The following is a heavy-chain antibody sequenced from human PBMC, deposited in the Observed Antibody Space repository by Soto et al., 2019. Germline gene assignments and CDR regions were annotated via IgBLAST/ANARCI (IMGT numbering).Heavy chain of an antibody. J-gene: IGHJ5*02. CDR1: GGSISSYY. CDR3: AGGGNSGDWFDP. CDR2: IYYSGST. Sequence: SETLSLICTVSGGSISSYYWSWIRQPPGKGLEWIGYIYYSGSTNYNPSLKSRVTISVDTSKNQFSLKLSSVTAADTAVYYCAGGGNSGDWFDPWGQGTLVTVS. V-gene: IGHV4-59*01. D-gene: IGHD2-21*02.